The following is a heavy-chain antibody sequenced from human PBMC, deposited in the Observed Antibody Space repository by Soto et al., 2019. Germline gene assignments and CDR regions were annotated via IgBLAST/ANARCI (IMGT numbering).Heavy chain of an antibody. Sequence: PSDTLSLTCTVSGGSISSSSYYWGWIRQPPGKGLEWIGSIYYSGSTYYNPSLKSRVTISVDTSKNQFSLKLSSVIAADTAVYYCAQETRDSSGYSPFDYWGQGTLVTVS. CDR1: GGSISSSSYY. CDR3: AQETRDSSGYSPFDY. J-gene: IGHJ4*02. CDR2: IYYSGST. D-gene: IGHD3-22*01. V-gene: IGHV4-39*01.